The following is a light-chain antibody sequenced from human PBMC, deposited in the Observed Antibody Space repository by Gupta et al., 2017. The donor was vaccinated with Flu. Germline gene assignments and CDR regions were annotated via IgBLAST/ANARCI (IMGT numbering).Light chain of an antibody. Sequence: FILTQPPSVSASPGKTVTISCIRGGGGIASNYVPWYQQRPGSSPGLLIFEDIRRPSGVPGRFSASGDTSSTEASLTISDLKTEDEAVYYCQTYDSGSRVFGGGTKLTV. CDR1: GGGIASNY. J-gene: IGLJ2*01. V-gene: IGLV6-57*01. CDR2: EDI. CDR3: QTYDSGSRV.